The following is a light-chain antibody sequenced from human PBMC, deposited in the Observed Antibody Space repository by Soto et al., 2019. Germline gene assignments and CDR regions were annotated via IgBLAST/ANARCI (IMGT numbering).Light chain of an antibody. CDR2: KAS. CDR3: QQYNSYST. Sequence: DIQMTQSPSTLSASVGDRVTITCRASQSISSWLAWYQQKPGKAPNLLIYKASSLESGVPSRFSGSGSGTEFTLTISSLQPDDFATYYCQQYNSYSTFGRGTKLEIK. CDR1: QSISSW. V-gene: IGKV1-5*03. J-gene: IGKJ2*01.